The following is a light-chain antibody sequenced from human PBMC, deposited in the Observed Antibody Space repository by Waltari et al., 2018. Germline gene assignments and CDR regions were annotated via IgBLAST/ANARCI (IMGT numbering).Light chain of an antibody. V-gene: IGKV1-5*03. CDR1: QSISSW. J-gene: IGKJ2*01. Sequence: DIQMTQTPSTLSASVGDRVTITCRASQSISSWLAWYQQKPGQAPKLLFYKASSLESGVPSRFSGSGSGTEFTLTISSLQPDDFATYYCQQYNSSPYTFGQGTKLEIK. CDR3: QQYNSSPYT. CDR2: KAS.